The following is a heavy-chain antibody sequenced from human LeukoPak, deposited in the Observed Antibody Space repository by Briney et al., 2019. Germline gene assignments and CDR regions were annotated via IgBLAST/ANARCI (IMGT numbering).Heavy chain of an antibody. V-gene: IGHV1-69*01. CDR2: IIPIFGTA. J-gene: IGHJ3*02. Sequence: SVKVSCKASGGTFSSYAISWVRQAPGQGLEWMGGIIPIFGTANYAQKFQGRVTITADESTSTACMELSSLRSEDTAVYYCARAPRGRYCSSTSCSIVGGNAFDIWGQGTMVTVSS. CDR3: ARAPRGRYCSSTSCSIVGGNAFDI. CDR1: GGTFSSYA. D-gene: IGHD2-2*01.